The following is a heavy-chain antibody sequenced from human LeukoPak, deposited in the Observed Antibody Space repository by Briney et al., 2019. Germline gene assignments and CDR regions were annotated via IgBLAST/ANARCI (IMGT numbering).Heavy chain of an antibody. Sequence: GRSLRLSCAASGFTFSSYDMYWVRQAPGKGLEWVAVISYDGSDKFYADSVKGRFTISRDSSKNTLYLQMNSLRPEDTAVYYCARARPSMWIDYWGQGTLVTVSS. CDR1: GFTFSSYD. CDR3: ARARPSMWIDY. CDR2: ISYDGSDK. V-gene: IGHV3-30*04. D-gene: IGHD5-12*01. J-gene: IGHJ4*02.